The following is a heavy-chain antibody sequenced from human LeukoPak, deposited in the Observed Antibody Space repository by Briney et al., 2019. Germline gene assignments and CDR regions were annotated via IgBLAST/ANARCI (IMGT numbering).Heavy chain of an antibody. CDR1: GDIFSSNSAA. Sequence: SQTPSLTCAISGDIFSSNSAAWNWIRQSPSRGLEWLGRTYYRSKLYNDYAVSVKNRITINPDTSKNQFSLQLNSVTPEDTAVYYCARDPGYYGSGSYYSGMGYYYYGMDVWGQGTTVTVSS. V-gene: IGHV6-1*01. D-gene: IGHD3-10*01. CDR3: ARDPGYYGSGSYYSGMGYYYYGMDV. CDR2: TYYRSKLYN. J-gene: IGHJ6*02.